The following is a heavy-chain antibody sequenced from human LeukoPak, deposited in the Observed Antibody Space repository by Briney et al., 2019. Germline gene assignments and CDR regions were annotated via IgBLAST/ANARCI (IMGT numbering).Heavy chain of an antibody. CDR2: ISYDGRNK. V-gene: IGHV3-30*04. Sequence: GGSLRLSCAASGFTFSSYAMHWVRQAPGKGLEGVAVISYDGRNKYYADSVKGRFTISRDNSKNTLYLQMNSLRAEDTAVYYCARSSGYCSSTSCYSPFDYWGQGTLVTVSS. CDR1: GFTFSSYA. D-gene: IGHD2-2*01. CDR3: ARSSGYCSSTSCYSPFDY. J-gene: IGHJ4*02.